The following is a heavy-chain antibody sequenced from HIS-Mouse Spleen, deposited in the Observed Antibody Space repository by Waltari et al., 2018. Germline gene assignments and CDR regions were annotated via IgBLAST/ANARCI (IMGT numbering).Heavy chain of an antibody. Sequence: QVQLVESGGGVVQPGRSLRLSCAASGFTFSSYPLHGVRQAPGKGLEWVAVISYDGSNKYYADSVKGRFTISRDNSKNTLYLQMNSLRAEDTAVYYCARDHRNNWAIRDWGQGTLVTVSS. J-gene: IGHJ4*02. CDR3: ARDHRNNWAIRD. D-gene: IGHD1-20*01. CDR2: ISYDGSNK. CDR1: GFTFSSYP. V-gene: IGHV3-30-3*01.